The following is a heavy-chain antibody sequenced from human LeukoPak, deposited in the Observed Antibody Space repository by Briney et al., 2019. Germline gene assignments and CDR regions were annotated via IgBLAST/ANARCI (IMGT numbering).Heavy chain of an antibody. CDR2: IYYSGST. Sequence: SDTLSLTRTVSGRSLSRSSYYWAWILQPPGNGLEWIRNIYYSGSTYYNPSLKSRVTISVDTSKNQFSLKLASVTAADTAVYYCASWYSSTWYRGFDYWGQGTLVTVS. CDR3: ASWYSSTWYRGFDY. J-gene: IGHJ4*02. V-gene: IGHV4-39*01. D-gene: IGHD6-13*01. CDR1: GRSLSRSSYY.